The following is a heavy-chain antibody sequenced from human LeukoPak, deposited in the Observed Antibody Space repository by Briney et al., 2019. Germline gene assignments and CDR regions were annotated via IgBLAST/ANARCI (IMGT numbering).Heavy chain of an antibody. V-gene: IGHV3-23*01. CDR3: AKSSYGYDYFDY. CDR1: GFTFSSYA. J-gene: IGHJ4*02. D-gene: IGHD5-18*01. CDR2: ISGSGGST. Sequence: PGGSLRLSCAASGFTFSSYAMSWVRQAPGKGLEWVSAISGSGGSTYYADSVKGRFTISRDNSKNTLYLQMNGLRAEDTAVYYCAKSSYGYDYFDYWGQGTLVTVSS.